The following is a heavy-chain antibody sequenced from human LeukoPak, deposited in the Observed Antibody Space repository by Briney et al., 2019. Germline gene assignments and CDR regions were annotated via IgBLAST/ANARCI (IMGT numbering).Heavy chain of an antibody. D-gene: IGHD3-10*01. CDR2: IYYSGSA. Sequence: PSETLSLTCTVSGGSISSYYWSWIRQPPGKGLEWIGYIYYSGSANYNPSLKSRVTISVDTSKNQFSLKLSSVTAADTAVYYCARSRHGSGTIRARTNWFDPWGQGTLVTVSS. CDR1: GGSISSYY. J-gene: IGHJ5*02. V-gene: IGHV4-59*01. CDR3: ARSRHGSGTIRARTNWFDP.